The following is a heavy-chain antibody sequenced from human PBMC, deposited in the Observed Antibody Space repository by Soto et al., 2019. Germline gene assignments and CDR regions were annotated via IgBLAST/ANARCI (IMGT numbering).Heavy chain of an antibody. J-gene: IGHJ4*02. Sequence: PSETLSLTCTFSGCSISSGGYYWSWIRKHPGKGLEWIGYIYYSGSTYYNPSLKSRVTISVDTSKNQFSLKLSSVTAADTAVYYCARAGTIFGVVIDYWGQGTLVTVSS. V-gene: IGHV4-31*03. CDR1: GCSISSGGYY. D-gene: IGHD3-3*01. CDR3: ARAGTIFGVVIDY. CDR2: IYYSGST.